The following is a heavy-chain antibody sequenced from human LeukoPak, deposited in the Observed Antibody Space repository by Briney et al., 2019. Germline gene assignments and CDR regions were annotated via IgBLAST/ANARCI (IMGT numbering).Heavy chain of an antibody. CDR3: AGDSNYSSRGTWFDP. CDR2: IYYSGST. J-gene: IGHJ5*02. Sequence: SETLSLTCTVSGGSISSYYWSWIRQPPGKGLEWIGYIYYSGSTNYNPSLKSRVTISVDTSKNQFSLKLSSVTAADTAVYYCAGDSNYSSRGTWFDPWGQGTLVTVSS. D-gene: IGHD4-11*01. V-gene: IGHV4-59*01. CDR1: GGSISSYY.